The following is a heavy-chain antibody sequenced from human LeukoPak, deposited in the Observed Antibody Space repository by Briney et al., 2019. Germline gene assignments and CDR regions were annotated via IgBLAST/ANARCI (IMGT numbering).Heavy chain of an antibody. CDR2: IYTSGST. V-gene: IGHV4-4*07. Sequence: SETLSLTCTVSGDSISSYYWSWIRQPAGKGLEWIGRIYTSGSTNYNPSLKSRVTMSVDTSKNQFSLKLSSVTAADTAVYYCARDRWGGTIPGWAFDIWGQGTMVTVSS. CDR3: ARDRWGGTIPGWAFDI. CDR1: GDSISSYY. J-gene: IGHJ3*02. D-gene: IGHD1-1*01.